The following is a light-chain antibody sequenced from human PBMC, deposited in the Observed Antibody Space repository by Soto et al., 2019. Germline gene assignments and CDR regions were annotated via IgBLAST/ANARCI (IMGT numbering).Light chain of an antibody. J-gene: IGLJ2*01. V-gene: IGLV2-14*01. CDR2: DVS. CDR1: SSDVGGYNY. Sequence: QSALTQPASVSGSPGQSITISCTGTSSDVGGYNYVSWYQQHPGKAPKLMIYDVSHRPSGVSNRFSGSKSGNTASLTISGLQAEDEADYYCFSYTSSSTLYVVFAGGTKLTVL. CDR3: FSYTSSSTLYVV.